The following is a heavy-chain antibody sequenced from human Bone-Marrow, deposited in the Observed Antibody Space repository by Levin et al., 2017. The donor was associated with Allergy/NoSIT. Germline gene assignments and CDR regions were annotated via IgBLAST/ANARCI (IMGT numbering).Heavy chain of an antibody. CDR2: IKSKTDGGTT. D-gene: IGHD6-19*01. J-gene: IGHJ4*02. CDR3: TSQEPCIAVAGTRIDY. CDR1: GFTFSNAW. V-gene: IGHV3-15*01. Sequence: PGGSLRLSCATSGFTFSNAWMSWVRQAPGKGLEWVGRIKSKTDGGTTDYAAPVKGRFTISRDDSKNTLYLQMNSLKTEDTAVYYCTSQEPCIAVAGTRIDYWGQGTLVTVSS.